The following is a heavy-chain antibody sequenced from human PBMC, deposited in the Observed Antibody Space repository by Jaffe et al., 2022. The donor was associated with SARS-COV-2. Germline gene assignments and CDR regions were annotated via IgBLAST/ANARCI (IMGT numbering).Heavy chain of an antibody. J-gene: IGHJ6*02. Sequence: QVQLVQSGAEVKKPGASVKVSCKASGYTFTSFGISWVRQAPGQGLEWMGWISGYNGNTNYAQKLQGRVTMTTDTSTNTAYMELRSLRSDDTAVYYCARDALYSGSSFDYYYYGMDVWGQGTTVTVSS. CDR1: GYTFTSFG. CDR3: ARDALYSGSSFDYYYYGMDV. V-gene: IGHV1-18*01. D-gene: IGHD1-26*01. CDR2: ISGYNGNT.